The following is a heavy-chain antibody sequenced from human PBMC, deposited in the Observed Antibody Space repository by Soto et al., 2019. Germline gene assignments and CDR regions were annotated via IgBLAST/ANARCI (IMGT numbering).Heavy chain of an antibody. Sequence: DVQVVQSGGGLVQPGGSLKLSCAASGFAFNDSAMHWVRQASGKGLEWVARVRSKTNNYATAYPVSVRGRFTVSRDDSTGTTHLQMNSLTTEDTAMYYCTSNSVWGQGVLVTVSS. D-gene: IGHD2-21*01. CDR2: VRSKTNNYAT. V-gene: IGHV3-73*01. J-gene: IGHJ4*02. CDR3: TSNSV. CDR1: GFAFNDSA.